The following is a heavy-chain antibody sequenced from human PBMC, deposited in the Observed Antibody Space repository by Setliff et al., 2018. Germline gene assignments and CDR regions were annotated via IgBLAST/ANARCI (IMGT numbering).Heavy chain of an antibody. V-gene: IGHV3-49*04. Sequence: PGGSLRLSCAASGFTFSSYAMHWVRQAPGKGLEWVGFIRSKAYGGTTEYAASVKGRFTISRDDSKSIAYLQMNSLKTEDTAVYYCTRVGRQLVYYYYGMDVWGQGTTVTVSS. D-gene: IGHD6-13*01. CDR3: TRVGRQLVYYYYGMDV. CDR1: GFTFSSYA. J-gene: IGHJ6*02. CDR2: IRSKAYGGTT.